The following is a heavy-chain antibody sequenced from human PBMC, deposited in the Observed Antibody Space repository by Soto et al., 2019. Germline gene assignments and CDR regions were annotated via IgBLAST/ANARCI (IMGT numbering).Heavy chain of an antibody. D-gene: IGHD6-19*01. V-gene: IGHV4-61*01. CDR1: GGSVSSGSYY. J-gene: IGHJ4*02. CDR2: INHSGST. Sequence: SETLSLTCTVSGGSVSSGSYYWSWIRQPPGKGLEWIGEINHSGSTNYNPSLKSRVTISVDTSKNQFSLKLSSVTAADTAVYYCARVGWGGDSSGWYYFDYWGQGTLVTVSS. CDR3: ARVGWGGDSSGWYYFDY.